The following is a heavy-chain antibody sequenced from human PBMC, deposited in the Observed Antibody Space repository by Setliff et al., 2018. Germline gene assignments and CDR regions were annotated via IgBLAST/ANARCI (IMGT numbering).Heavy chain of an antibody. CDR1: GFIFSGYE. CDR2: ISTTGSTE. J-gene: IGHJ6*02. CDR3: ARVKPFAMDV. V-gene: IGHV3-48*03. Sequence: SLRLSCVASGFIFSGYEMNWVRQAPGKGLEWISYISTTGSTENYADSVKGRFTVSRDNAENSLYLQMNRLRAEDTAVYYCARVKPFAMDVWGQGTTVTVSS.